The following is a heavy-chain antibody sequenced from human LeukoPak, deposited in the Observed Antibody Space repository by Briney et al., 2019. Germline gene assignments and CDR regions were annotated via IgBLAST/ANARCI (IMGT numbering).Heavy chain of an antibody. V-gene: IGHV1-69*04. D-gene: IGHD2-21*02. CDR3: ARGHDVVVVTAIQPYDY. CDR2: IIPILGIA. J-gene: IGHJ4*02. Sequence: PRASVKVSCKASGGTFSSYAISWVRQAPGQGLEWMGRIIPILGIANYAQKFQGRVTVTADKSTSTVYMEMSSLRSEDTAVYYCARGHDVVVVTAIQPYDYWGQGSLVTVSS. CDR1: GGTFSSYA.